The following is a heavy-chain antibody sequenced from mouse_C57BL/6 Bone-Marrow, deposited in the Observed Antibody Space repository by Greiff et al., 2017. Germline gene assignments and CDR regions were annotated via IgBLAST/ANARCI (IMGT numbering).Heavy chain of an antibody. CDR2: ILPGGGST. D-gene: IGHD2-3*01. J-gene: IGHJ4*01. V-gene: IGHV1-9*01. CDR1: GYTFTGYW. Sequence: QVQLKQSGAELMKPGASVKLSCKATGYTFTGYWIAWVKQRPGHGLEWIGEILPGGGSTNYNEKFKGKATFTADTSSNTAYMQLSSLTTEDAAIYYCARWDGYPYWYAMDYWGQGTSVTVSS. CDR3: ARWDGYPYWYAMDY.